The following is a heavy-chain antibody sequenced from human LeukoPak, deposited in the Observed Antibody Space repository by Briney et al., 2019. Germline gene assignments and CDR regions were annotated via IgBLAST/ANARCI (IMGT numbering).Heavy chain of an antibody. CDR3: ARLKVGYYSGMDV. CDR2: IYPGDSDI. J-gene: IGHJ6*02. V-gene: IGHV5-51*01. CDR1: GYRFTSYW. Sequence: GASLKISFKGSGYRFTSYWIAWVRAMPGKGLEWMGIIYPGDSDIRYSPSFQGQVTISLDKSISTAYLQWSSLKASDTAMYYCARLKVGYYSGMDVWGQGTTVTVSS.